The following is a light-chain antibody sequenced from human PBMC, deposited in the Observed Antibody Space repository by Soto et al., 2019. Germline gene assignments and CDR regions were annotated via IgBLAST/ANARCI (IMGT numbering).Light chain of an antibody. V-gene: IGLV2-14*01. CDR2: EVS. CDR1: SSDVGGYNY. J-gene: IGLJ3*02. CDR3: SSFTSINTWV. Sequence: QSALTQPASMSGSPGQSITISCTGTSSDVGGYNYVSWYQQHPGKDPKLMIYEVSNRPSGVSNRFSGSKSGNTASLTISGLQAEDEADYYCSSFTSINTWVFGGGTKLTVL.